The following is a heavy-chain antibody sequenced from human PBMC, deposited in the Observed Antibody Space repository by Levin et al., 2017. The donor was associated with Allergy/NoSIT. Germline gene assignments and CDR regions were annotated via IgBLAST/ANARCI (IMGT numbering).Heavy chain of an antibody. CDR3: ADLGRSHGLDV. V-gene: IGHV3-72*01. CDR2: ITNKDNGYTS. Sequence: GGSLRLSCAASGFTFSDHYIDWVRQAPGKGLEWVGRITNKDNGYTSKYAASATGRFTISRDDSKNSVYLQMNSLKTEDTAVYYRADLGRSHGLDVWGQGTTVTVSS. CDR1: GFTFSDHY. D-gene: IGHD3-16*01. J-gene: IGHJ6*02.